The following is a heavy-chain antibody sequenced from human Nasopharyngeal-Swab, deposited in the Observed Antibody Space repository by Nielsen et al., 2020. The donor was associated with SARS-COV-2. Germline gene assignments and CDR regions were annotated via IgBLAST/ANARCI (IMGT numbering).Heavy chain of an antibody. Sequence: GGSLRLSCAASGFTFSNYGMHWVRQAPGKGLEWMAVISHDGIDKFYADSVKGRFTISRDTSENTLYLQMNSLRAEDTAVYYCAKYCSSTTCYEEARYHNMDVWGQGTTVTVSS. CDR3: AKYCSSTTCYEEARYHNMDV. CDR1: GFTFSNYG. CDR2: ISHDGIDK. J-gene: IGHJ6*02. V-gene: IGHV3-30*18. D-gene: IGHD2-2*01.